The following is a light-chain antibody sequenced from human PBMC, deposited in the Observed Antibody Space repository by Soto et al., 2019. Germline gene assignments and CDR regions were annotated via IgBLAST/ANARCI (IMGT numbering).Light chain of an antibody. Sequence: EIVLTQSPGTLSLSPGERASLSCRASQSVSSNSLAWYQQKPGQPPRLLISGAFSRATGIPDRFSGSGSETDFTLTISRLEPEDFAVYYCHQYATPSYTFGQGTNLEI. J-gene: IGKJ2*01. CDR3: HQYATPSYT. CDR1: QSVSSNS. V-gene: IGKV3-20*01. CDR2: GAF.